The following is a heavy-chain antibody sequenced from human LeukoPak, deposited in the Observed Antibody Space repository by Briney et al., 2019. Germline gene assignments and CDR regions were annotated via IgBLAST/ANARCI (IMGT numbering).Heavy chain of an antibody. V-gene: IGHV3-48*03. D-gene: IGHD3-22*01. Sequence: PGGSLRLSCAGSGLSFSSYEMNWVRQAPGKGLEWVSFISSTGDNVYYADSVKGRFTISRDNAKNSLYLQMNSLRAEDTAVYYCAITMIVVAHDYWGQGTLVTVSS. CDR3: AITMIVVAHDY. CDR2: ISSTGDNV. J-gene: IGHJ4*02. CDR1: GLSFSSYE.